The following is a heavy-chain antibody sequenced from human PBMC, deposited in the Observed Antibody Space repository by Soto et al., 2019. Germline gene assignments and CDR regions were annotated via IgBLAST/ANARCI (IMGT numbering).Heavy chain of an antibody. D-gene: IGHD3-16*01. V-gene: IGHV4-59*01. Sequence: SETLSLTCTLSGGSISSYYWSWIRQPPGKGLEWIGYIYYSGTTNYSPSLKNRVTISVDTSKKQFSLELSSVTAADTAVYYCAREGGVTWGQGTLVTVSS. CDR1: GGSISSYY. CDR3: AREGGVT. J-gene: IGHJ5*02. CDR2: IYYSGTT.